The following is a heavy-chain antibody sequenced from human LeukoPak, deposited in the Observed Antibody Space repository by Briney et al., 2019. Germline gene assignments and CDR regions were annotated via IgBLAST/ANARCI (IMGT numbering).Heavy chain of an antibody. CDR3: ARRPATEGGYFDY. Sequence: SETLSLTCTVSGGSISSSSYYWGWTRQPPGKGLEWIGSIYYSGSTYYNPSLKSRVTISVDTSKNQFSLKLSSVTAADTAVYYCARRPATEGGYFDYWGQGTLVTVSS. CDR2: IYYSGST. V-gene: IGHV4-39*01. CDR1: GGSISSSSYY. D-gene: IGHD2-2*01. J-gene: IGHJ4*02.